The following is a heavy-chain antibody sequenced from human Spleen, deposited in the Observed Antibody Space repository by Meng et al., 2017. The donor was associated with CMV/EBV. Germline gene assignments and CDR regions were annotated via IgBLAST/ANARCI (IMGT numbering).Heavy chain of an antibody. Sequence: SCSGYYWSWVRQPPGQGLEWIGEINHSGNSNYNPSLKSRVTISVDTSKNQVSLKLSSVTAADTAVYYCARGRASYCSNGVCSIFDYWGQGTLVTVSS. D-gene: IGHD2-8*01. CDR1: SCSGYY. CDR2: INHSGNS. CDR3: ARGRASYCSNGVCSIFDY. V-gene: IGHV4-34*01. J-gene: IGHJ4*02.